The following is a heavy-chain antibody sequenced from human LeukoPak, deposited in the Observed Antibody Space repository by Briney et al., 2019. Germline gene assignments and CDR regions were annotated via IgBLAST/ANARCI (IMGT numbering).Heavy chain of an antibody. J-gene: IGHJ6*03. V-gene: IGHV1-2*02. Sequence: GASVKVSCKASGYTFTGYYMHWVRQAPGQGLEWMGWINPNSGGTNYAQKFQGRVTMTRDTSISTAYMELSRLRSDDTAVYYCARVASREVYYYYYYYMDVWGKGTTVTISS. CDR3: ARVASREVYYYYYYYMDV. CDR2: INPNSGGT. CDR1: GYTFTGYY. D-gene: IGHD6-13*01.